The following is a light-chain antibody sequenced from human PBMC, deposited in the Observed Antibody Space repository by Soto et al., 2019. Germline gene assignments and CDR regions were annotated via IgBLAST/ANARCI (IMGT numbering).Light chain of an antibody. CDR2: YDS. CDR3: QVWDSSSDDVV. J-gene: IGLJ2*01. V-gene: IGLV3-21*04. CDR1: NIGSKS. Sequence: SHELTQPPSVSVAPGKTARITCGGNNIGSKSVHWYQQKPGQAPVLVIYYDSDRPSGIPERFSGSNSGNTATLTISRVEAGDEADYYCQVWDSSSDDVVFGGGTKVTVL.